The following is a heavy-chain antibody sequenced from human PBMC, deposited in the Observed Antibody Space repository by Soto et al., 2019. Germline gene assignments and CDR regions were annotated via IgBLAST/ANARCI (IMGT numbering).Heavy chain of an antibody. CDR1: GYTFTSYD. V-gene: IGHV1-8*01. CDR2: MNPNSGNT. J-gene: IGHJ6*02. CDR3: ASARTTIGMDV. D-gene: IGHD2-2*01. Sequence: QVQLVQSGAEVKKPGASVKVSCKASGYTFTSYDINWVRQATGQGLEWMGWMNPNSGNTGYAQKFQGSVTMTRNTSISTAYMELSSLGSEDTAVYYRASARTTIGMDVWGQGTTVTVSS.